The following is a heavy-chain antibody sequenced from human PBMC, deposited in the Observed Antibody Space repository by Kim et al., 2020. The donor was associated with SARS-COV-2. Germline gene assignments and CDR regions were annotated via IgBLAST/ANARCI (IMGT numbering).Heavy chain of an antibody. Sequence: GGSLRLSCTASGLTFSDSAMHWVRQASGKGLEWVARIRSKSNSYETAYAASVKGRFTISRDDSKNTAYLQMNSLKTEDTALYYCTRGPPYSESYWDAFDIWGKETMVTVSP. CDR3: TRGPPYSESYWDAFDI. J-gene: IGHJ3*02. D-gene: IGHD1-26*01. CDR2: IRSKSNSYET. V-gene: IGHV3-73*01. CDR1: GLTFSDSA.